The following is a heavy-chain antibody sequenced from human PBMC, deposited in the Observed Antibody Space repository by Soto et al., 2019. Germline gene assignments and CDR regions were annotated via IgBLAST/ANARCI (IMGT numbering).Heavy chain of an antibody. D-gene: IGHD3-16*01. V-gene: IGHV3-7*05. CDR2: IRKDGSQE. CDR1: GFSFGSDW. Sequence: DVQLTESGGGLVQPGGSLRLSCGASGFSFGSDWMAWVRQAPGKGLEWVANIRKDGSQEHYAASVRGRFSVSRDNAKDSLYLQMTSLRIEDTAVYYCTRDANYRDDSAYYDVFDIWGQGTMVTVSS. CDR3: TRDANYRDDSAYYDVFDI. J-gene: IGHJ3*02.